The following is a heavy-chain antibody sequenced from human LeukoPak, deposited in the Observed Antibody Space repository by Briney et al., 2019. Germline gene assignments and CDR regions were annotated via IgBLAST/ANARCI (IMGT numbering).Heavy chain of an antibody. Sequence: GASVKVSCKPSGYTFTNYGFTWVRQAPGQGLEWMGWISAYNGNTNYARKLQGRVTMTTDTSTSTAYMELRSLRSDDTAVYHCERGLYYDTNGYPALQYWGQGTLVTVSS. V-gene: IGHV1-18*01. D-gene: IGHD3-22*01. J-gene: IGHJ4*02. CDR3: ERGLYYDTNGYPALQY. CDR1: GYTFTNYG. CDR2: ISAYNGNT.